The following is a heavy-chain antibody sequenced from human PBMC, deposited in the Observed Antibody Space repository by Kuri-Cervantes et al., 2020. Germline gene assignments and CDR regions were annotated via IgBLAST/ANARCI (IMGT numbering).Heavy chain of an antibody. CDR2: IYTSGST. V-gene: IGHV4-4*07. CDR3: ARGAAKYWYFDL. Sequence: SETLSLTCPVSGGSISSYYWSWIRQPAGKGLEWIGRIYTSGSTNYNPSLKSRVTISVDKSKNQFSLKLSSVTAADTAVYYCARGAAKYWYFDLWGRGTLVTVSS. J-gene: IGHJ2*01. D-gene: IGHD6-25*01. CDR1: GGSISSYY.